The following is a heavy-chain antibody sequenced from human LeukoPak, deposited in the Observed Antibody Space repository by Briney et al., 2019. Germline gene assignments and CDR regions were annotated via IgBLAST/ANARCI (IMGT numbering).Heavy chain of an antibody. Sequence: GGSLRLSCAASGFTFSSYWMSWVRQAPGKGQEWVANIKQDGSEKYYVDSVKGRFTISRDNAKNSLYLQMNSLRAEDTAVYYCAREVVDGWFDPWGQGTLVTVSS. D-gene: IGHD2-15*01. J-gene: IGHJ5*02. CDR1: GFTFSSYW. V-gene: IGHV3-7*01. CDR2: IKQDGSEK. CDR3: AREVVDGWFDP.